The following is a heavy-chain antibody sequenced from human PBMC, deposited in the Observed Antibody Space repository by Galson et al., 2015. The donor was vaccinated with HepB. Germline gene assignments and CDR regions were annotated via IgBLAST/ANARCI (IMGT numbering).Heavy chain of an antibody. CDR1: GYTFPSYG. V-gene: IGHV1-18*01. D-gene: IGHD6-6*01. CDR2: ISAYNGNT. CDR3: ARKYSSPRPEQGIHWFDP. J-gene: IGHJ5*02. Sequence: SVKVSCKASGYTFPSYGISWVRQAPGQGLEWMGWISAYNGNTNYAQKLQGRVTMTTDTSTSTAYMELRSLRSDDTAVYYCARKYSSPRPEQGIHWFDPWGQGTLVTVSS.